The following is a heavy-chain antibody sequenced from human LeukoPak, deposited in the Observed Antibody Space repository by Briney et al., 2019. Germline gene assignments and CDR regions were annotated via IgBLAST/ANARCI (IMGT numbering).Heavy chain of an antibody. CDR1: GYTLSDYY. D-gene: IGHD6-13*01. CDR3: ARSQFRTSNSGTWGFRP. V-gene: IGHV1-2*02. Sequence: GASVKVSCKASGYTLSDYYLHWVRQAPGQRPEWMAWINPNNGETKIAQKFQGRVTMTRDTSINTAYMELSSLRPDDTAVYYCARSQFRTSNSGTWGFRPWGQGTLVTVTS. CDR2: INPNNGET. J-gene: IGHJ1*01.